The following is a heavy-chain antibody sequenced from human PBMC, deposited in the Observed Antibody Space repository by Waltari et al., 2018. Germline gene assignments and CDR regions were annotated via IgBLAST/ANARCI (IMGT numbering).Heavy chain of an antibody. V-gene: IGHV1-69*12. Sequence: QVQLVQSGAEVKKPGSSVKVSCKASGGTFSNHGINWVRQAPGQVLEWWGGNIPIFGPANNAQKFQGRVTITGDESTRTAHMELSSLRSDDTAVYYCARGPLQNPLQHWGQGTLVTVSS. J-gene: IGHJ1*01. CDR2: NIPIFGPA. CDR3: ARGPLQNPLQH. CDR1: GGTFSNHG.